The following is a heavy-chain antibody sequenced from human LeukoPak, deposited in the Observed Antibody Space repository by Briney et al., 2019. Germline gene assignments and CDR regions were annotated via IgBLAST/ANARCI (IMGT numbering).Heavy chain of an antibody. CDR2: ISGSGGST. D-gene: IGHD6-19*01. J-gene: IGHJ4*02. V-gene: IGHV3-23*01. Sequence: GGSLRLSCAASGFTFSSYAMSWVRQAPGKGLEWVSAISGSGGSTYYADSVKGRFTISRDNSKNTLYLQMNSLRAEDTPVYYCASRIAVAGPFDYWGQGTLVTVSS. CDR3: ASRIAVAGPFDY. CDR1: GFTFSSYA.